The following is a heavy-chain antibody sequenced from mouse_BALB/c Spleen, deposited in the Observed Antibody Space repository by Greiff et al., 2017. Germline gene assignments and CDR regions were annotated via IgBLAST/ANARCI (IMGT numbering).Heavy chain of an antibody. CDR2: IWSGGST. CDR1: GFSLTSYG. Sequence: VQLKESGPGLVQPSQSLSITCTVSGFSLTSYGVHWVRQSPGKGLEWLGVIWSGGSTDYNAAFISRLSISKDNSKSQVFFKMNSLQANDTAIYYCARRGIYDGYLFDYWGQGTTLTVSS. D-gene: IGHD2-3*01. CDR3: ARRGIYDGYLFDY. J-gene: IGHJ2*01. V-gene: IGHV2-2*02.